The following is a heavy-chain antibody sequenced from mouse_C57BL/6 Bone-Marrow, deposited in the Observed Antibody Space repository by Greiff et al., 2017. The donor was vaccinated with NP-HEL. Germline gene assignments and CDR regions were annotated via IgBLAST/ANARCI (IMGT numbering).Heavy chain of an antibody. CDR3: ERSRREYYFDY. D-gene: IGHD1-1*01. J-gene: IGHJ2*01. V-gene: IGHV1-69*01. CDR1: GYTFTSYW. Sequence: QVQLQQPGAELVMPGASVKLSCKASGYTFTSYWMHWVKQRPGQGLEWIGEIDPSDSYTNYNEKFKGKSTLTADKSSSPAYMQLSSLTSGDSAVDYCERSRREYYFDYWGQGTTLTVSS. CDR2: IDPSDSYT.